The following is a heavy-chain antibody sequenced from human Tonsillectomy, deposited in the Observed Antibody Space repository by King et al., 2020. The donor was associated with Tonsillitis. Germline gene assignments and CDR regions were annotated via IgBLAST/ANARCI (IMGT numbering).Heavy chain of an antibody. D-gene: IGHD3-22*01. J-gene: IGHJ4*02. CDR1: GFTFSSYA. CDR2: ISSNGGGA. CDR3: VGGWHYFDSSGYLEY. Sequence: VQLVESGGGVVQPGGSLRLSCSASGFTFSSYAMHWVRQAPGKGLEYVSAISSNGGGAWYAGSVKGRFTISRDNSKNTLYLQMSSLSAEDSAVYWCVGGWHYFDSSGYLEYWGQGTLDTVSS. V-gene: IGHV3-64D*06.